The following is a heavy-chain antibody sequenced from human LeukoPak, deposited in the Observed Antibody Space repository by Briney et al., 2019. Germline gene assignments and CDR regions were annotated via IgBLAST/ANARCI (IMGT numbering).Heavy chain of an antibody. D-gene: IGHD4-23*01. CDR2: INPTSGST. V-gene: IGHV1-46*01. Sequence: GASVKVSCKASGYTFTSYYIHWVRQAPGQGLEWMGIINPTSGSTSYAQRFQGRVTMTRDMSTSTDYMELSSLRSEDTAVYYCARDNSVEDTAWWFDPWGQGTLVTVSS. CDR3: ARDNSVEDTAWWFDP. CDR1: GYTFTSYY. J-gene: IGHJ5*02.